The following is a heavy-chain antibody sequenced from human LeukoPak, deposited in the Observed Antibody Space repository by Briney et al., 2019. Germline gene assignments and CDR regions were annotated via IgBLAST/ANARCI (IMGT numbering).Heavy chain of an antibody. D-gene: IGHD6-6*01. CDR3: ANWIGSSSRDY. J-gene: IGHJ4*02. V-gene: IGHV3-23*01. CDR1: GFTFSTYA. Sequence: GGSLRLSCAASGFTFSTYAMTWVRQAPGKGLEWVSGINSNGDEIYYADSVRGRFTISRDNSNNALYLQMDSLRAEDTTVYYCANWIGSSSRDYWGQGTLVTVSS. CDR2: INSNGDEI.